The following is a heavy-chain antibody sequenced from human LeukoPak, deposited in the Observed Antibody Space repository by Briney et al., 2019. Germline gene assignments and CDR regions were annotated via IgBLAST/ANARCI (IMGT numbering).Heavy chain of an antibody. CDR3: VTSTGQQFIPYDY. CDR2: IYGADAA. Sequence: GGSLRLSCAASGFNVSSNYMTWIRQAPGKGLEWDSLIYGADAAYYAESVRGRLMISRDNLKNTLFLQMNSLRVEDTAVYYCVTSTGQQFIPYDYWGQGTHVTVSS. V-gene: IGHV3-66*02. D-gene: IGHD6-13*01. J-gene: IGHJ4*02. CDR1: GFNVSSNY.